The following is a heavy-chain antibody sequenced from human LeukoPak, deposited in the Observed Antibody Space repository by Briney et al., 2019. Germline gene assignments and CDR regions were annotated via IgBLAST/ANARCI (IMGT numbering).Heavy chain of an antibody. CDR3: AKGRHPFSTWSGSFYFDY. J-gene: IGHJ4*02. Sequence: GGSLRLSCAASGFNITSNYMNWVRQAPGKGLEWVAIIYSGGFTYYRDSVKGRFTISRDNSKNTLFLQLNSLRPEDTAVYYCAKGRHPFSTWSGSFYFDYWGRGILLTVSS. V-gene: IGHV3-66*02. D-gene: IGHD6-13*01. CDR1: GFNITSNY. CDR2: IYSGGFT.